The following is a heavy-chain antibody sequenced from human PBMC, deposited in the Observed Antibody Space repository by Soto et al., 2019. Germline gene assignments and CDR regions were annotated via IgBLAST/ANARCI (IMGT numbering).Heavy chain of an antibody. CDR1: GGSISGINFC. Sequence: SETLSLTCRVSGGSISGINFCWGWIRQPPGEALEWIGTVCYSGTSYFNPSLKSRVTTSVDTSKNQFSLSLRSVTAADTATYFGTVRDEVTSYYINHWGRGTLVTVSS. CDR3: TVRDEVTSYYINH. CDR2: VCYSGTS. J-gene: IGHJ4*02. V-gene: IGHV4-39*01. D-gene: IGHD2-21*02.